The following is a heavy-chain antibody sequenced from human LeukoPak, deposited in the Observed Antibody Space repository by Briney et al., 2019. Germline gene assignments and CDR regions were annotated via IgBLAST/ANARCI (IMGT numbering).Heavy chain of an antibody. CDR2: ISGSGGST. CDR3: ARDFSGHYYDSSGYYS. CDR1: GFTFSSYG. V-gene: IGHV3-23*01. D-gene: IGHD3-22*01. J-gene: IGHJ4*02. Sequence: GGSLRLSCAASGFTFSSYGMSWVRQAPGKGLEWVSAISGSGGSTYYADSVKGRFTISRDNAKNTLYLQMNSLRAEDTAVYYCARDFSGHYYDSSGYYSWGQGTLVTVSS.